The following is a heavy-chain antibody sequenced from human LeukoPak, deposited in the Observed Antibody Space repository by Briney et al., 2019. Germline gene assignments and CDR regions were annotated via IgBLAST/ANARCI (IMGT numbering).Heavy chain of an antibody. V-gene: IGHV4-34*01. CDR2: INHSGST. CDR3: AGGWYGAFDI. Sequence: KPSETPSPTLAVHGGAFSGYYWSWIRQPPREGLEWIGEINHSGSTNYNPSLKSRVTISVDTSKNQFSLKLSSVTAADTAVYYCAGGWYGAFDIWGQGTMVTVSS. J-gene: IGHJ3*02. CDR1: GGAFSGYY. D-gene: IGHD6-13*01.